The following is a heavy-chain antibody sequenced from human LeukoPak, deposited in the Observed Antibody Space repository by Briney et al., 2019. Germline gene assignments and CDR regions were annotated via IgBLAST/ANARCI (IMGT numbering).Heavy chain of an antibody. CDR2: ISYDGRNI. J-gene: IGHJ4*02. CDR1: GFTFSSYA. D-gene: IGHD3-9*01. Sequence: GGSLRLSCAASGFTFSSYAMHWVRQGPGKGLEWVAVISYDGRNIHYADSVKGRFTISRDNSKNTLYLQMNSLRAEDTAVYYCARGIAILTAGDYWGQGTLVTVST. V-gene: IGHV3-30*04. CDR3: ARGIAILTAGDY.